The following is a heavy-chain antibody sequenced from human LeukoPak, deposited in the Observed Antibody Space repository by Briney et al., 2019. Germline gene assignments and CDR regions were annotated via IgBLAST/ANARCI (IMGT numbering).Heavy chain of an antibody. D-gene: IGHD3-22*01. V-gene: IGHV4-34*01. J-gene: IGHJ4*02. CDR2: INHSGST. Sequence: SETLSLTCAVYGGSFSGYYWSWIRQPPGKGLEWIGEINHSGSTNYNPSLKSRVTISVDTSKNQFSLKLSSVTAADTAVYYCARSGSYGSSGYYDYWGQGTLVTVSS. CDR1: GGSFSGYY. CDR3: ARSGSYGSSGYYDY.